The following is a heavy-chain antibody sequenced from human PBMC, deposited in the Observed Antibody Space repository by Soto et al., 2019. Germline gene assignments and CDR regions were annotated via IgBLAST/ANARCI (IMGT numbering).Heavy chain of an antibody. CDR2: INPSGGST. Sequence: QVQLVQSGAEVKKPGASVKVSCKASGYTFTSYYMHWVRQAPGQGLEWMGIINPSGGSTSYAQKFQGRVTMTRDTSKSTVDMELSSLRSEDTAVYYCGGGYNSADYWGQGTLVTVSS. V-gene: IGHV1-46*01. CDR3: GGGYNSADY. CDR1: GYTFTSYY. D-gene: IGHD5-12*01. J-gene: IGHJ4*02.